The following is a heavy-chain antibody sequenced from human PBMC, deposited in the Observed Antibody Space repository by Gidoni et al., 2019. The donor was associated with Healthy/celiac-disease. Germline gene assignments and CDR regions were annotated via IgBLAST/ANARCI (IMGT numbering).Heavy chain of an antibody. D-gene: IGHD6-6*01. CDR2: IRWNSGSI. Sequence: EVQLVESGGGLVQPGRSLRLSCAASGFTFDDYAMHWVRQAPGKGLEWVSGIRWNSGSIGYADSVKGRFTISRDNAKNSLYLQMNSLRAEDTALYYCARVEYSSSYFDYWGQGTLVTVSS. V-gene: IGHV3-9*01. CDR3: ARVEYSSSYFDY. J-gene: IGHJ4*02. CDR1: GFTFDDYA.